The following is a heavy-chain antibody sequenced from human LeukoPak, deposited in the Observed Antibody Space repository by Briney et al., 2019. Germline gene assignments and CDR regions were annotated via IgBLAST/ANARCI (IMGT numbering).Heavy chain of an antibody. Sequence: PGGSLRLSCAVSGFTFNSYWMTWVRQAPGKGLEWVANIKQDGSEKYPVDSVKGRFTISRDNAKNSLYMQMNSLRAEDTAVYYCARVMSASVWRSYGSYYYYYYMDIWGKGPRSPSP. J-gene: IGHJ6*03. CDR2: IKQDGSEK. CDR3: ARVMSASVWRSYGSYYYYYYMDI. CDR1: GFTFNSYW. D-gene: IGHD3-16*01. V-gene: IGHV3-7*01.